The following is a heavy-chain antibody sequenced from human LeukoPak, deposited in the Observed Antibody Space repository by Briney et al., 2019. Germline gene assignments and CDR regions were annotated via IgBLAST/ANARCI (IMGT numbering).Heavy chain of an antibody. Sequence: GGSLRLSCAASGFTFSSDAMSWVRQAPGKGLEWVSAISGSGGSTYYADSVKGRFTISRDNAKNSLYLQMNSLRAEDTAVYYCAELGITMIGGVWGKGTTVTISS. J-gene: IGHJ6*04. CDR3: AELGITMIGGV. CDR2: ISGSGGST. V-gene: IGHV3-23*01. D-gene: IGHD3-10*02. CDR1: GFTFSSDA.